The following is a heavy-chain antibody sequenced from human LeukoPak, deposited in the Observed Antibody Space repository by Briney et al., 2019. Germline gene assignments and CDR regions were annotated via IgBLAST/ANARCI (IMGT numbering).Heavy chain of an antibody. V-gene: IGHV3-30*18. CDR1: GFTFSSYG. CDR2: ISYDGSNK. J-gene: IGHJ4*02. CDR3: ANGGWGN. Sequence: GGSLRLSCAASGFTFSSYGMHWVRQAPGKGLEWVAVISYDGSNKYYADSVKGRFTISRDNSKNTLYLQMNSLRAEDTAVYYCANGGWGNWGQGTLVTVS. D-gene: IGHD2-15*01.